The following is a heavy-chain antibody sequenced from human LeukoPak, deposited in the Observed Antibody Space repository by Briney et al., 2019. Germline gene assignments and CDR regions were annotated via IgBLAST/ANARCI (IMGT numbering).Heavy chain of an antibody. V-gene: IGHV3-23*01. CDR2: ISDSGDST. CDR1: GFTFSSYA. Sequence: GSLRLSCAASGFTFSSYAMSWVRQAPGKGLEWVSAISDSGDSTYYADSVKGRFTISRDNSKNTLYLQMDSLRAEDTAVYYCAKETSYTPWFDPWGQGTLVTVSS. CDR3: AKETSYTPWFDP. J-gene: IGHJ5*02. D-gene: IGHD2-2*02.